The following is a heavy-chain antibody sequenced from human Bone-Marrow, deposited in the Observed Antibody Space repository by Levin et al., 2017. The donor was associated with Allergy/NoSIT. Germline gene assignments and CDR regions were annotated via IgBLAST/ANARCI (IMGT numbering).Heavy chain of an antibody. J-gene: IGHJ4*02. Sequence: RASETLSLTCSVSGASISNFFWSWIRQSPGKGLEWIGYISKSGSTNYNPSLKSRLTISVDTSKNQISLKLRSVTAADTAHYYCAKDKSGSYFSFDNWGQGTLVSVSS. V-gene: IGHV4-59*13. CDR2: ISKSGST. D-gene: IGHD1-26*01. CDR1: GASISNFF. CDR3: AKDKSGSYFSFDN.